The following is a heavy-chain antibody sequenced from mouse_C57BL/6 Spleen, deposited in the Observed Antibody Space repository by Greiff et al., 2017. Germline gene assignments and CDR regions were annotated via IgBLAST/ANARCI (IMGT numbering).Heavy chain of an antibody. D-gene: IGHD5-1*01. V-gene: IGHV1-62-2*01. CDR1: GYTFTEYT. Sequence: QVQLKQSGAELVKPGASVKLSCKASGYTFTEYTIHWVKQRSGQGLEWIGWFYPGSGSIMYNEKFKYKATLTADKSSSAVCMELSRLTSEDSAVYFCARHEDRGTYLYCAMDYWGQGTSVTDAS. CDR3: ARHEDRGTYLYCAMDY. CDR2: FYPGSGSI. J-gene: IGHJ4*01.